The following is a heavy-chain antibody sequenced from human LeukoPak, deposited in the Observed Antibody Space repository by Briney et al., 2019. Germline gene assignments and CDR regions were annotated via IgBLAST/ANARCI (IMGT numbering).Heavy chain of an antibody. V-gene: IGHV3-30*04. Sequence: GGSLRLSCAASGFTFSSYAMSWVRQAPGKGLEWVAVISYDGSNKYYADSVKGRFTISRDNSKNTLYLQMNSLRAEDTAVYYCARDRDDFWSGYYGDYYYGMDVWGQGTTVTVSS. CDR2: ISYDGSNK. D-gene: IGHD3-3*01. J-gene: IGHJ6*02. CDR3: ARDRDDFWSGYYGDYYYGMDV. CDR1: GFTFSSYA.